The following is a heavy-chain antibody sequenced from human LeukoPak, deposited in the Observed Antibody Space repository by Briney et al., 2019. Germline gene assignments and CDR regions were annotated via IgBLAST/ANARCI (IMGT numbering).Heavy chain of an antibody. CDR2: INPNSGGT. CDR3: ARAATTRYYYGSGSLGY. CDR1: GYTFTGYY. Sequence: ASVKVSCKASGYTFTGYYMHWVRQAPGQGLEWMGWINPNSGGTNYAQKFQGRVTMTRDTSISTAYMELSRLRADDPAVYYCARAATTRYYYGSGSLGYWGQGTLVTVSS. J-gene: IGHJ4*02. D-gene: IGHD3-10*01. V-gene: IGHV1-2*02.